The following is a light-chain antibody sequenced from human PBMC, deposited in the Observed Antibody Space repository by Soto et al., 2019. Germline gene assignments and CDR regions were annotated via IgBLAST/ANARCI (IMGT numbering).Light chain of an antibody. CDR1: SSDVGGYNY. Sequence: QSALTQPASVSGSRGQSITISCTGTSSDVGGYNYVSWYQQHPGKAPKLMIYDVSNRPSGVSNRFSGSKSGNTASLTTSGLQAEDEADYYCSSYTSTSTPWVFGGGTKLTVL. CDR2: DVS. V-gene: IGLV2-14*01. J-gene: IGLJ3*02. CDR3: SSYTSTSTPWV.